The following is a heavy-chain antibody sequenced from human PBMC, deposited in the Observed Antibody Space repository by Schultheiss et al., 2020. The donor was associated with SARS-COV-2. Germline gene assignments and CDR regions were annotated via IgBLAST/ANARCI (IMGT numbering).Heavy chain of an antibody. Sequence: ASVKVSCKASGYTFTSYDINWVRQAAGQGLEWMGGIIPIFGTANYAQKFQGRVTMTRNTSISTAYMELSSLRSEDTAVYYCARGHSSSWYGWDYWGQGTLVTVSS. D-gene: IGHD6-13*01. CDR1: GYTFTSYD. CDR2: IIPIFGTA. J-gene: IGHJ4*02. CDR3: ARGHSSSWYGWDY. V-gene: IGHV1-8*01.